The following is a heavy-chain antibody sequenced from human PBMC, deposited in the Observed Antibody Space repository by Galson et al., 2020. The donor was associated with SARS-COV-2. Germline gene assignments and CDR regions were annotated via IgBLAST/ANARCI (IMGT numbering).Heavy chain of an antibody. CDR2: ISYDGSNK. V-gene: IGHV3-30*04. J-gene: IGHJ2*01. CDR1: GFTFSSYA. D-gene: IGHD3-22*01. Sequence: GRSLRLSCAASGFTFSSYAIHWVRQAPGKGLPWVPVISYDGSNKYYADSVKGRFTISRDNSKNTLYLQMNSLRAEDTAVYYCARGWYESSGYYFPLFSYFDLWGRGTLVAVSS. CDR3: ARGWYESSGYYFPLFSYFDL.